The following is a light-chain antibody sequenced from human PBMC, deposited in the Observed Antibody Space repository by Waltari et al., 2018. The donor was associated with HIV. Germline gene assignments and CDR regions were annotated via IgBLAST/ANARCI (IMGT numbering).Light chain of an antibody. CDR3: SSSTTTTTLGL. CDR1: TSNVGGDNY. Sequence: QSALTQPASVSGSPGQSITISCTGTTSNVGGDNYVSWSQQHPGKAPKLLIYEVTNRPSGVSNRFSGSKSDSTASLTISGLQAEDEAEYYCSSSTTTTTLGLFGTGTKVTVL. J-gene: IGLJ1*01. CDR2: EVT. V-gene: IGLV2-14*03.